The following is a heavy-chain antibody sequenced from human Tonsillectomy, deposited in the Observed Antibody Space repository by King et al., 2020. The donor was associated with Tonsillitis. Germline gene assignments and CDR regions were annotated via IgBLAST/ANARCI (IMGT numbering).Heavy chain of an antibody. CDR3: AKGGSSGYANYYFDY. V-gene: IGHV3-9*01. J-gene: IGHJ4*02. D-gene: IGHD3-22*01. CDR1: GFTFDNYD. CDR2: SSWNSGSI. Sequence: VQLVESGGGLVQPGRSLRLSCAASGFTFDNYDMHWGRRDPGEGREWVAGSSWNSGSIGYAESVKGRFTISRDNAKNSLCLQRNSLRAEDTALYYCAKGGSSGYANYYFDYWGQRTLVTVSS.